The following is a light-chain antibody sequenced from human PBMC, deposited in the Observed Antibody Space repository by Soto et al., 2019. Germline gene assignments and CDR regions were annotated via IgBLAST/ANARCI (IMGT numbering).Light chain of an antibody. J-gene: IGLJ3*02. CDR2: ANT. Sequence: QSLLTHPPSVSRAPGHRFTITFTRSNSTIGAGFDVHWYQHLPGTAPKLLIFANTNRPSGVPDRFSASKSGTSASLVITGLRADDEADYYCQYSDSSLRRVFGGGTKVTVL. CDR3: QYSDSSLRRV. V-gene: IGLV1-40*01. CDR1: NSTIGAGFD.